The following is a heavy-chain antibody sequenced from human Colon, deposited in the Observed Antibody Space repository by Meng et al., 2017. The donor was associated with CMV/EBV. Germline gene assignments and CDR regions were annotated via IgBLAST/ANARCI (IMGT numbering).Heavy chain of an antibody. CDR1: GGTFSRYT. Sequence: SVKVSCKASGGTFSRYTFNWVRQAPGQGLEWMGRIIPMLGIANYAQKFQGRVTVTAETSTSTAYMELSSLRSEDTAVYYCATYSGSYGWEAFDIWGQGTMVTVSS. J-gene: IGHJ3*02. V-gene: IGHV1-69*02. CDR3: ATYSGSYGWEAFDI. D-gene: IGHD1-26*01. CDR2: IIPMLGIA.